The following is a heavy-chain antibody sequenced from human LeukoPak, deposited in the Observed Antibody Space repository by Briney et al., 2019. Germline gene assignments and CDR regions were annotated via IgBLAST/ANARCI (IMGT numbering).Heavy chain of an antibody. D-gene: IGHD1-7*01. V-gene: IGHV1-18*01. CDR1: GYTFTSYG. J-gene: IGHJ5*02. Sequence: ASVNVSCKASGYTFTSYGISWVRQAPGQGLEWMGWISAYNGNTNYAQKLQGRVTMTTDTSTSTAYMELRSLRSDDTAVYYCARDYGELELRRGWFWFDPWGQGTLVTVSS. CDR2: ISAYNGNT. CDR3: ARDYGELELRRGWFWFDP.